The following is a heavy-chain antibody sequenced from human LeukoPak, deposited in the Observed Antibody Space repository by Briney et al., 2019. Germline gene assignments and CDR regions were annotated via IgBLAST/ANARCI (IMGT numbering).Heavy chain of an antibody. CDR1: GYTFITSG. CDR2: ISAYNDNT. J-gene: IGHJ4*02. CDR3: ARDLGRYSYGYYFDY. D-gene: IGHD5-18*01. V-gene: IGHV1-18*01. Sequence: ASVKVSCKASGYTFITSGISWVRQAPGQGLEWMGWISAYNDNTNYAQKLQDRVTMTTDTSTSTAYMELRSLRSDDTAVYYCARDLGRYSYGYYFDYWGQGTLVTVSS.